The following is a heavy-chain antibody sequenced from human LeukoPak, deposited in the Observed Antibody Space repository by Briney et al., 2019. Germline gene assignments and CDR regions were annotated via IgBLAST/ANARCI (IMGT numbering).Heavy chain of an antibody. CDR1: GGSISSYY. J-gene: IGHJ5*02. Sequence: SETLSLTCTVSGGSISSYYWSWIRQPPGKGLEWIGYIYYSGSTKYNPSLKSRVTISVDTSKNQFSPKLSSVTAADTAVYYCARGGTTVTPGLLWFDPWGQGTLVTVSS. CDR3: ARGGTTVTPGLLWFDP. D-gene: IGHD4-17*01. CDR2: IYYSGST. V-gene: IGHV4-59*01.